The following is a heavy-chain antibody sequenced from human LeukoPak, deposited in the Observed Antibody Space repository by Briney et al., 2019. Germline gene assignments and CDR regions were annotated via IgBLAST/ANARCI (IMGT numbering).Heavy chain of an antibody. D-gene: IGHD5-18*01. CDR1: GFTFSSYS. J-gene: IGHJ5*02. CDR2: ISSSSSYI. V-gene: IGHV3-21*01. Sequence: KPGGSLRLSCAASGFTFSSYSMNWVRQAPGKGLEWVSSISSSSSYIYYADSVKGRFTISRDNAKNSLYLQMNSLRAEDTAVYYCARVEYSYGYAMSAWGQGTLVTVSS. CDR3: ARVEYSYGYAMSA.